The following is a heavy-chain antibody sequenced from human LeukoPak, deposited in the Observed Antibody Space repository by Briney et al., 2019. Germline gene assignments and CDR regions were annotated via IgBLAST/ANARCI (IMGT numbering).Heavy chain of an antibody. CDR2: INHSGST. V-gene: IGHV4-39*07. CDR1: GGSISSSSYY. CDR3: ARGVKGGSYYANYYYYYGMDV. Sequence: SETLSLTCTVSGGSISSSSYYWGWIRQPPGKGLEWIGEINHSGSTNYNPSLKSRATISVDTSKNQFSLKLSSVTAADTAVYYCARGVKGGSYYANYYYYYGMDVWGQGTTVTVSS. D-gene: IGHD1-26*01. J-gene: IGHJ6*02.